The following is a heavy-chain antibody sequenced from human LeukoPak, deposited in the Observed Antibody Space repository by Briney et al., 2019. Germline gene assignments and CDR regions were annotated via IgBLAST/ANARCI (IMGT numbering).Heavy chain of an antibody. CDR1: GDSISSGGYC. CDR2: IYSSGGT. V-gene: IGHV4-31*03. Sequence: SETLSLTCTVSGDSISSGGYCWNWFRQHPGKGLEWIGYIYSSGGTSYNPSLKSRVTISVDTSKNQFSLKLGSVTAADTALYYCASSEAPITPPPYGMGVWGQGTKVTVSS. J-gene: IGHJ6*02. CDR3: ASSEAPITPPPYGMGV. D-gene: IGHD5-12*01.